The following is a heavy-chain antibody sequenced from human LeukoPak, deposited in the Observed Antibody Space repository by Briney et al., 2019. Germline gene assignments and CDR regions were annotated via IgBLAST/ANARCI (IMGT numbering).Heavy chain of an antibody. CDR1: GGSISSYY. Sequence: SETLSHTCTVSGGSISSYYWSWIRQPPGKGLEWIGYIYYSGSTNYNPSLKSRVTISVDTSKNQFSLKLSSVTAADTAVYYCARERYYDSSVDYWGQGTLVTVSS. CDR2: IYYSGST. CDR3: ARERYYDSSVDY. V-gene: IGHV4-59*01. D-gene: IGHD3-22*01. J-gene: IGHJ4*02.